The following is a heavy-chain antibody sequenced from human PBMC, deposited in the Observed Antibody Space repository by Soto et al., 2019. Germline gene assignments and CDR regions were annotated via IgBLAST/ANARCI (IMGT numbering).Heavy chain of an antibody. Sequence: PSETLSLTCTVSGGSISSYYWSWIRQPPGKGLEWIGYIYYSGSTNYNPSLKSRVTISVDTSKNQFSLKLSSVTAADTAVYYCARQGHYCSSTSCPTVYYFDYWGQGTLVTVSS. CDR1: GGSISSYY. J-gene: IGHJ4*02. V-gene: IGHV4-59*01. CDR3: ARQGHYCSSTSCPTVYYFDY. D-gene: IGHD2-2*01. CDR2: IYYSGST.